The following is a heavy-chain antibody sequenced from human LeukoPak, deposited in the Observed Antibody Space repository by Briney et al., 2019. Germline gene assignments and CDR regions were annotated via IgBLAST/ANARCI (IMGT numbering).Heavy chain of an antibody. CDR2: TRKKVNSYTT. Sequence: PGGSLRLSCAASGFTFSDHYMDWGRQAPGKGLEWVGRTRKKVNSYTTEYAASVKGRFTISRDDSKNSLYLQMNSLKTEDTAVYYCARSYGSGTYPFDYWGQGTLVTVSS. D-gene: IGHD3-10*01. CDR1: GFTFSDHY. J-gene: IGHJ4*02. V-gene: IGHV3-72*01. CDR3: ARSYGSGTYPFDY.